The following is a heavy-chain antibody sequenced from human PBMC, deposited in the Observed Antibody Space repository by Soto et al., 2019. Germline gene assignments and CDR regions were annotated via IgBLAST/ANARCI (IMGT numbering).Heavy chain of an antibody. V-gene: IGHV4-59*01. J-gene: IGHJ5*02. CDR3: ARVYSGYDHLPFQIAFDP. CDR1: GGSISSYY. CDR2: IYYSGST. Sequence: SETLSLTCTVSGGSISSYYWSWIRQPPGKGLEWIGYIYYSGSTNYNPSLKSRVTISVDTTKNQFSLKLSSVTAADTAVYYCARVYSGYDHLPFQIAFDPWGQGTLVTVSS. D-gene: IGHD5-12*01.